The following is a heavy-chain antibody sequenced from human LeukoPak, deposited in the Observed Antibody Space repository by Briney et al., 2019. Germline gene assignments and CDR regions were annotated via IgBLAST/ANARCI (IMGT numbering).Heavy chain of an antibody. D-gene: IGHD6-13*01. CDR1: GYTFTSYY. CDR3: ARSEPRYSSSDNWFDP. V-gene: IGHV1-46*01. J-gene: IGHJ5*02. Sequence: ASVKVSCTASGYTFTSYYMHWVRQAPGQGLEWMGIINPSGGSTSYAQKFQGRVTMTRDTSTSTVYMELSSLRSEDTAVYYCARSEPRYSSSDNWFDPWGQGTLVTVSS. CDR2: INPSGGST.